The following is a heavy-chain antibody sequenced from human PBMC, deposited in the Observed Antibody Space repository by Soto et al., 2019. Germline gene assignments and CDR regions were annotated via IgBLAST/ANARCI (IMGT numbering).Heavy chain of an antibody. CDR2: IHHNGNT. CDR3: ARSSSSLSDWFDP. V-gene: IGHV4-30-4*02. CDR1: GASIYSDDFY. J-gene: IGHJ5*02. Sequence: PSETLSLTCTVSGASIYSDDFYWSWIRKPPGKGLEWIGYIHHNGNTYYNPSLKSRVTISVDTSNNQFSLRSEDTAVYYCARSSSSLSDWFDPWGQGTLVTVSS. D-gene: IGHD6-13*01.